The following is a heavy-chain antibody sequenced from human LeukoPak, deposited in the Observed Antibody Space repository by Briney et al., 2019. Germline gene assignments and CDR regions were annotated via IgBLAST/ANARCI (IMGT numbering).Heavy chain of an antibody. Sequence: PSETLSLTCTVSGVSIISGNFYWSWVRQPPGKGLEWIGEINHSGSTNYNPSLKSRVTISVDTSKNQFSLKLSSVTAADTAVYYCARHVGFLKAFDIWGQGTMVTVSS. D-gene: IGHD2-15*01. CDR3: ARHVGFLKAFDI. CDR1: GVSIISGNFY. CDR2: INHSGST. V-gene: IGHV4-39*01. J-gene: IGHJ3*02.